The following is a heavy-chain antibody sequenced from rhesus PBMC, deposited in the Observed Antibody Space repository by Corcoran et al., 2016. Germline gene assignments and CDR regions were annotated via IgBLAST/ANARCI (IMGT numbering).Heavy chain of an antibody. Sequence: QVQLQESGPGLVKPSETLSLTCAVSGYSISSGYGWSGDRSPPGKGLEWIGYIGGSGGGTNYNPSLQSRVTISKDTAKNQFSLTLPSVTAADTAVYYCVRGSLGSSAFDYWGQGVLVTVSS. V-gene: IGHV4-127*01. CDR3: VRGSLGSSAFDY. CDR1: GYSISSGYG. CDR2: IGGSGGGT. J-gene: IGHJ4*01. D-gene: IGHD5-42*01.